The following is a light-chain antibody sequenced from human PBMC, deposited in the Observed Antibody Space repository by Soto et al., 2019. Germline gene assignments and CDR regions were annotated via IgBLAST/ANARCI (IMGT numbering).Light chain of an antibody. CDR2: KAS. V-gene: IGKV1-5*03. Sequence: DIQMTQSPSTLSASVGDRVTITCRASQSISSWLAWYQQKPGKAPNLLIYKASSLESGVPSRFSGSGSGTEFTLTISSLQPDEVATYYCQQSNSYSRTFGQGNKVEIK. CDR3: QQSNSYSRT. J-gene: IGKJ1*01. CDR1: QSISSW.